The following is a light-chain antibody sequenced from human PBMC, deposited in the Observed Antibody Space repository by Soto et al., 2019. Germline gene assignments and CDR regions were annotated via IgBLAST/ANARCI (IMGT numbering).Light chain of an antibody. CDR1: QGISSY. CDR2: AAS. V-gene: IGKV1-9*01. J-gene: IGKJ5*01. CDR3: QQLDSYPIT. Sequence: DIQLTQSPSFLSASVGDRFTITCRASQGISSYLAWYQQKPGKAPNRLIYAASTLQSGVPSRFSGSGSGTEFTLTISSLQPEDFAIYYCQQLDSYPITFGQGTRLEIK.